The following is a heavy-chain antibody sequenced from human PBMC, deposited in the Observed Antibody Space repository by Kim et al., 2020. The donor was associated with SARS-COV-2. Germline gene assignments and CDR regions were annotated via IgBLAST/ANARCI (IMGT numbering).Heavy chain of an antibody. CDR2: ISAYNGNT. J-gene: IGHJ6*02. Sequence: ASVKVSCKASGYTFTSYGISWVRQAPGQGLEWMGWISAYNGNTNYAQKLQGRVTMTTDTSTSTAYMELRSLRSDDTAVYYCATGTRFGLAVAGTYYYYGMDVWGQGTTVTVSS. CDR3: ATGTRFGLAVAGTYYYYGMDV. D-gene: IGHD6-19*01. V-gene: IGHV1-18*04. CDR1: GYTFTSYG.